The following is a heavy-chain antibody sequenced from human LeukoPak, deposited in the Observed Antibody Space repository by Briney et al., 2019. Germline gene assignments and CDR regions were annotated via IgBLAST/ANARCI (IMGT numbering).Heavy chain of an antibody. D-gene: IGHD6-19*01. CDR3: AKSYSSGSLYFLCY. Sequence: PGGSLRLSCAASGFTFSSYAMSWVRQAPGKGLEWVSGISGSGGSTYYADSVKGRFTISRDNSKNTLYLQMNSLRAEDTAVYYWAKSYSSGSLYFLCYLGQGTLVTGSS. V-gene: IGHV3-23*01. J-gene: IGHJ4*01. CDR1: GFTFSSYA. CDR2: ISGSGGST.